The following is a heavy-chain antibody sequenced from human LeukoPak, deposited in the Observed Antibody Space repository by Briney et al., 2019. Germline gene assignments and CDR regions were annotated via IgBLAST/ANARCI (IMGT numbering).Heavy chain of an antibody. Sequence: GGSLRLSCAASGFTFSSFAMSWVRQAQGKGLEWVSGISGSGGSTYYADSVKGRFTISRDNSKNTLYLQMSSLRAEDTAVYYCAKEPDYYDTYWGQGTLVTVSS. D-gene: IGHD3-22*01. CDR2: ISGSGGST. CDR3: AKEPDYYDTY. J-gene: IGHJ4*02. V-gene: IGHV3-23*01. CDR1: GFTFSSFA.